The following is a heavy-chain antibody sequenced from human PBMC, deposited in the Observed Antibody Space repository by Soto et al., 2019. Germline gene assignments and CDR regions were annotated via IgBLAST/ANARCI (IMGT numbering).Heavy chain of an antibody. CDR2: ITYDGSNK. CDR1: GFTFSSYG. D-gene: IGHD1-1*01. Sequence: PGGSLRLSCAASGFTFSSYGMHWVRQAPGKGLEWVAWITYDGSNKGYADNVKGRVTISRNTSKNTVYLQMSSLRAEDTAVYYCAKKRTMSSYYYYGMDVWGQGTTVTVSS. CDR3: AKKRTMSSYYYYGMDV. V-gene: IGHV3-30*18. J-gene: IGHJ6*02.